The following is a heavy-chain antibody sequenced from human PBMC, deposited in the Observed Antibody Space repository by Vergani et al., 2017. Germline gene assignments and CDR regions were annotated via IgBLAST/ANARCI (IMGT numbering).Heavy chain of an antibody. CDR2: IYHSGST. J-gene: IGHJ3*02. CDR1: GYSISSGYY. D-gene: IGHD1-14*01. V-gene: IGHV4-38-2*02. Sequence: QVQLQESGPGLVKPSETLSLTCAVSGYSISSGYYWGWIRQPPGKGLEWIGSIYHSGSTYYNPSLKSRVTISVDTSKNQFSLKLSSVTAADTAVYYYARERNSDAFDIWGQGTMVTVSS. CDR3: ARERNSDAFDI.